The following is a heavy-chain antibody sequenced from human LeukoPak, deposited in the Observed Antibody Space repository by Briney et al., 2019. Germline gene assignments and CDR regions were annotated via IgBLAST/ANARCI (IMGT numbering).Heavy chain of an antibody. CDR3: ARDRAVAARNLYVGGLGY. Sequence: VASVKVSCKASGYTFTGYYMHWVRQAPGQGLEWMGWINPNSGGTNYAQKFQGRVTMTRDTSISTAYMELSRLRSDDTAVYYCARDRAVAARNLYVGGLGYWGQGTLVTVSS. CDR2: INPNSGGT. CDR1: GYTFTGYY. J-gene: IGHJ4*02. V-gene: IGHV1-2*02. D-gene: IGHD6-6*01.